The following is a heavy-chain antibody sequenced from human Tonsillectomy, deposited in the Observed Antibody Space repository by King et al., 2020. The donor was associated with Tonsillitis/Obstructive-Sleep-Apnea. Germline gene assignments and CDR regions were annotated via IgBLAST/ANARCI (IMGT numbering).Heavy chain of an antibody. V-gene: IGHV3-48*03. CDR2: ISGRGNTI. CDR3: VRVRTVTTLGAFDI. Sequence: VQLVESGGGLVQPGGSLRLSCAASGFAFSSFEMNWVRQAPGKGLEWLSYISGRGNTIYYADSVKGRFTISRDNDKNSLYLQMNSLRAEDTAVYYCVRVRTVTTLGAFDIGGQGTRVTVSS. J-gene: IGHJ3*02. CDR1: GFAFSSFE. D-gene: IGHD4-11*01.